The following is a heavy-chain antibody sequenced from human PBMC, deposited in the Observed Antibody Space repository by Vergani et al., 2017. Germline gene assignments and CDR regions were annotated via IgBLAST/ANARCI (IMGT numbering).Heavy chain of an antibody. V-gene: IGHV1-46*01. CDR1: GYTFTSYY. CDR3: ASTRTDTAMVDYCYYYMDV. CDR2: INPSGGST. J-gene: IGHJ6*03. Sequence: QVQLVQSGAEVKKPGASVKVSCKASGYTFTSYYMHWVRQAPGQGLEWMGIINPSGGSTSYAQKFQGRVTMTRDTSTSTVYMELSSLRSEDTAVYYCASTRTDTAMVDYCYYYMDVWGKGTTVTVSS. D-gene: IGHD5-18*01.